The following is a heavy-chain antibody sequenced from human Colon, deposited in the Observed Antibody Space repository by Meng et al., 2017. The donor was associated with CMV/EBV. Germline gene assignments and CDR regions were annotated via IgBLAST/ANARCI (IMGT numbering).Heavy chain of an antibody. CDR1: GFTFSSYG. CDR2: ITPDKRDM. V-gene: IGHV3-21*05. D-gene: IGHD1-20*01. J-gene: IGHJ4*02. Sequence: GGSLRLSCAASGFTFSSYGMNWVRLAPGKGLELIAYITPDKRDMYYADSVRGRFTVSRDNAKNSLYLQMNSLRAEDTAVYYCARDVNWSFDYWGQGILVTVSS. CDR3: ARDVNWSFDY.